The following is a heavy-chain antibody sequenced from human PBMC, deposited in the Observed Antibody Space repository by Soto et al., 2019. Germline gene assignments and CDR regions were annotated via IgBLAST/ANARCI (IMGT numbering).Heavy chain of an antibody. CDR2: INHSGST. V-gene: IGHV4-34*01. CDR3: ARGKNVLRYFDWSGSLKLGYYYYYKDV. J-gene: IGHJ6*03. CDR1: GGSFSGYY. Sequence: PSETLSLTCAVYGGSFSGYYWSWIRQPPGKGLEWIGEINHSGSTNYNPSLKSRVTISVDTSKNQFSLKLSSVTAADTAVYYCARGKNVLRYFDWSGSLKLGYYYYYKDVWGKGTTVTVSS. D-gene: IGHD3-9*01.